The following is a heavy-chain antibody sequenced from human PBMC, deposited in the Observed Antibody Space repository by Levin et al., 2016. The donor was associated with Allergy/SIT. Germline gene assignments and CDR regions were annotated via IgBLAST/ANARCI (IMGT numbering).Heavy chain of an antibody. CDR2: IYYSGST. Sequence: SETLSLTCAVYGGSFSGYYWSWIRQPPGKGLEWIGYIYYSGSTNYNPSLKSRVTISVDTSKNQFSLKLSSVTAADTAVYYCARVRQADDFWSGYYWAAPYGMDVWGQGTTVTVSS. CDR1: GGSFSGYY. J-gene: IGHJ6*02. CDR3: ARVRQADDFWSGYYWAAPYGMDV. V-gene: IGHV4-59*01. D-gene: IGHD3-3*01.